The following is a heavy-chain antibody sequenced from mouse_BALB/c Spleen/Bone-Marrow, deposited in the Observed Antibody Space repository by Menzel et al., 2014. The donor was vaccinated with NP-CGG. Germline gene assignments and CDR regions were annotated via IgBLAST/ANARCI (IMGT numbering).Heavy chain of an antibody. CDR3: ARDSGYDWYFDV. J-gene: IGHJ1*01. D-gene: IGHD2-2*01. CDR2: IWAGGST. Sequence: VQVVESGPGLVAPSQSLSITCTVSGFSLTSYGVHWVRQPPGKGLEWLGVIWAGGSTNYNSALMSRLSISKDNSKSQVFLKMSSLQTDDTAMYYCARDSGYDWYFDVWGAGTTVTVSS. CDR1: GFSLTSYG. V-gene: IGHV2-9*02.